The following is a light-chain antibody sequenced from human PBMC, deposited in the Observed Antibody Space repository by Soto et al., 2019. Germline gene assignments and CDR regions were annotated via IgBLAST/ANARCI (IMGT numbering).Light chain of an antibody. CDR2: AAF. J-gene: IGKJ5*01. CDR3: QQSYTTPIT. V-gene: IGKV1-39*01. Sequence: DSQMTQSPSALSASIGDSATLICRASQSISGSLNWYQQKPGKAPKLLIYAAFSLQSGVPSRFSGSGSGTDFTLTISSLQPEDFATYYCQQSYTTPITFGQATRLDIK. CDR1: QSISGS.